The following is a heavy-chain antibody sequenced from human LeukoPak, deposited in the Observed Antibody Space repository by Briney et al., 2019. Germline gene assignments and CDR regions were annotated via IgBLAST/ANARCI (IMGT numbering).Heavy chain of an antibody. J-gene: IGHJ6*03. CDR1: GCTFSDYY. V-gene: IGHV3-11*04. CDR2: ISSSGSTI. Sequence: GGSLRLSCAASGCTFSDYYMSWIRQAPGKGLEWVSYISSSGSTIYYADSVKGRFTISRDNAKNSLYLQMNSLRAEDTAVYYCARDPKHYHYYYYMDVWGKGTTVTVSS. CDR3: ARDPKHYHYYYYMDV.